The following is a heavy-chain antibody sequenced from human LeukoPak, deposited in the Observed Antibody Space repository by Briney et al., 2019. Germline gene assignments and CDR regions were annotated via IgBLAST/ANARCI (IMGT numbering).Heavy chain of an antibody. V-gene: IGHV3-30*04. CDR1: GFTFSSYA. CDR3: ARLIEDDYIWGKYRYIDF. Sequence: GGSLRLSCAASGFTFSSYAMHWVRQAPGKGLEWVAVISYDGSNKYYADSVKGRFTIFRDNAKNSLYMQMNSLRAEDTAVFYCARLIEDDYIWGKYRYIDFWGQGTLVTVSS. J-gene: IGHJ4*02. D-gene: IGHD3-16*02. CDR2: ISYDGSNK.